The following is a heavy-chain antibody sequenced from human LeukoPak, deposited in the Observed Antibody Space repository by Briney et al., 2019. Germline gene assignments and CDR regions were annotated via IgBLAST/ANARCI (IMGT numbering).Heavy chain of an antibody. CDR3: ARDSRAVAADFDY. V-gene: IGHV3-21*01. Sequence: PGGSLRLSCAASGFTFSNYIMNWVRQAPGKGLEWVSSISSSGSYIYYADSVKGRFTISGDNAKNSLYLQMNSLRAEDTAEYFCARDSRAVAADFDYWGQGTLVTVSS. CDR2: ISSSGSYI. CDR1: GFTFSNYI. D-gene: IGHD6-19*01. J-gene: IGHJ4*02.